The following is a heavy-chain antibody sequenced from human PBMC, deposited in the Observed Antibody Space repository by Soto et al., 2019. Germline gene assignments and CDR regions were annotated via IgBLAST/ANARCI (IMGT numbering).Heavy chain of an antibody. CDR3: ARDQGGYGDHGY. J-gene: IGHJ4*02. Sequence: SEDLLLPPTVSGGFPIPGGHHLCRLRQLPGKGLEWIGYIYYSGTTYYNPSLKSRVTISVDTSKNQFSLKLNSVTAADTAVYYCARDQGGYGDHGYWGQGTLVTGSS. CDR2: IYYSGTT. D-gene: IGHD4-17*01. V-gene: IGHV4-31*03. CDR1: GGFPIPGGHH.